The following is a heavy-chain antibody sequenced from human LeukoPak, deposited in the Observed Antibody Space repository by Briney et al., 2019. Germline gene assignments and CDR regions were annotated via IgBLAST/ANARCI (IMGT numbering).Heavy chain of an antibody. J-gene: IGHJ4*02. V-gene: IGHV3-7*01. CDR3: ARDTNVQGYSYAQENFEY. CDR2: IKQDGSKK. Sequence: GGSLRLSCAASGFTFSSYWMSWVRQAPGKGLEWVANIKQDGSKKYYADSAKGRFTISRDNSKNTLYLQMDSLRAEDTAVYYCARDTNVQGYSYAQENFEYWGQGNLVTVSS. CDR1: GFTFSSYW. D-gene: IGHD5-18*01.